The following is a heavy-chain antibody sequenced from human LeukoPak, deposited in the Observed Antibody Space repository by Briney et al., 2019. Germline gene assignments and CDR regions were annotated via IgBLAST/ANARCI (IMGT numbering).Heavy chain of an antibody. D-gene: IGHD3-16*02. V-gene: IGHV3-7*04. CDR2: IKHDGSAK. Sequence: GGSLRLSCAGSGFTFSRYWMTWVRRAPGKGLEWVANIKHDGSAKYYVDSVKGRFTISKDNAKNSVYLQMNSLRVEDTAVYYCATVIDMPGGNDWGQGTLVGVSS. J-gene: IGHJ4*02. CDR3: ATVIDMPGGND. CDR1: GFTFSRYW.